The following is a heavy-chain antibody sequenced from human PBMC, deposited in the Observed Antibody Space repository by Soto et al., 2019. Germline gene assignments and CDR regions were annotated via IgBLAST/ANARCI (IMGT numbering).Heavy chain of an antibody. Sequence: PXGSLRLSFAASGFTFSSYAMSGVGQAPGKGLEWVSAISGSGGSTYYADSVKGRFTISRDNSKNTLYLQMNSLRAEDTAVYYCAQGSSDILTGYYVGWGQGTLVTVSS. CDR2: ISGSGGST. CDR1: GFTFSSYA. D-gene: IGHD3-9*01. V-gene: IGHV3-23*01. CDR3: AQGSSDILTGYYVG. J-gene: IGHJ4*02.